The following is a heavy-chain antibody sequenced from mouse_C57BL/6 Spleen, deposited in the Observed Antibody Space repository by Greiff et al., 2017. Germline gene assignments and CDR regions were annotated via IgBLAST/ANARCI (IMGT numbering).Heavy chain of an antibody. CDR2: IHPSDSDT. CDR1: GYTFTSYW. CDR3: APLYDYDWYFGV. D-gene: IGHD2-4*01. Sequence: QVQLQQPGAELVKPGASVKVSCKASGYTFTSYWMHWVKQRPGQGLEWIGRIHPSDSDTNYNQKFKGKATLTVDKSSSTAYMQLSSLTSADSAVYYCAPLYDYDWYFGVWGTGTTVTGAS. J-gene: IGHJ1*03. V-gene: IGHV1-74*01.